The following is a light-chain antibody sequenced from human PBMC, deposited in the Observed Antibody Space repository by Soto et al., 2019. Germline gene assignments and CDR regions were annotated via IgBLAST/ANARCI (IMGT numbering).Light chain of an antibody. J-gene: IGKJ4*01. CDR2: DAS. CDR3: QQYGSSLLT. CDR1: QSVSSSY. Sequence: EIVLTQSPGTLPLSPGERATLSCRASQSVSSSYLAWYQQKPGQAPRLLIYDASSRATGIPDRFSGSGSGTAFTLTISRLEPEDFAVYYCQQYGSSLLTFGGGTKVEIK. V-gene: IGKV3-20*01.